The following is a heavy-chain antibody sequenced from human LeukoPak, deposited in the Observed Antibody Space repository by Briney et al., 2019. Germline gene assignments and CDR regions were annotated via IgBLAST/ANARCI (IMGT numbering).Heavy chain of an antibody. CDR3: ARYYWARSGSLYENYALDV. V-gene: IGHV1-18*01. D-gene: IGHD3-10*01. CDR2: ISTFNGDT. CDR1: GYTFSSYG. J-gene: IGHJ6*02. Sequence: ASVKVSCKTSGYTFSSYGITWARQAPGQGLEWMGWISTFNGDTNYEQKVQDRVTMTTDTSTTTAYMELRSLRSDDTAVYYCARYYWARSGSLYENYALDVWGQGTTVTVSS.